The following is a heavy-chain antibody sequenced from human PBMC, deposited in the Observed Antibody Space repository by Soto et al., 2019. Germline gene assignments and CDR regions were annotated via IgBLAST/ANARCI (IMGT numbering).Heavy chain of an antibody. CDR2: IYYSGST. CDR3: ARTPGGSSYHELDY. V-gene: IGHV4-59*01. J-gene: IGHJ4*02. Sequence: PSETLSLTCTVSGGSISDFYWTGIRQPPGKGLEWIGYIYYSGSTNYNPSLKNRVTISVDTSKNQFSLKLSSVTAADTAVYYCARTPGGSSYHELDYWGQG. CDR1: GGSISDFY. D-gene: IGHD6-13*01.